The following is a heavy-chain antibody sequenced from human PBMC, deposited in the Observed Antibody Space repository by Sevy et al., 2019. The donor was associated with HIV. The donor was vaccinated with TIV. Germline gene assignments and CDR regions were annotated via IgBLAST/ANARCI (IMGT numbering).Heavy chain of an antibody. CDR1: GFIFSYYG. CDR3: ARDPHEIMLSGSYYLY. V-gene: IGHV3-33*01. CDR2: IWYDGSNT. Sequence: GGSLRLSCAASGFIFSYYGMHWVRQAPGKGLEWVAVIWYDGSNTIYADSVKGRLTISRDNFKNILYLQMNSLGDEETAVYYCARDPHEIMLSGSYYLYWGQGTRVTVSS. J-gene: IGHJ4*02. D-gene: IGHD1-26*01.